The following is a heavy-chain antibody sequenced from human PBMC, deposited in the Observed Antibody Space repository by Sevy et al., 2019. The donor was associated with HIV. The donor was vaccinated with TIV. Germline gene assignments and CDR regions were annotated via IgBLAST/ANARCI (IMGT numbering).Heavy chain of an antibody. CDR2: IYYSGST. CDR3: ARSSGYYYDRGDY. Sequence: SETLSLTCTVSGGSISSYYWSWIRQPPGKGLERIGYIYYSGSTNYNPSLKSRVTISVDTSKNQFSLKLSSVTAADTAVYYCARSSGYYYDRGDYWGQGTLVTVSS. V-gene: IGHV4-59*01. D-gene: IGHD3-22*01. J-gene: IGHJ4*02. CDR1: GGSISSYY.